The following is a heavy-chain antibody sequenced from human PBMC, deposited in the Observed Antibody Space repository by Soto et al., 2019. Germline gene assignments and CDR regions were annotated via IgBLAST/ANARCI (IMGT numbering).Heavy chain of an antibody. CDR2: TNHSGST. CDR3: ARGVGVVAAEYYYYYYYMDV. V-gene: IGHV4-34*01. CDR1: GGSFSGYY. J-gene: IGHJ6*03. Sequence: SETLSLTCAVYGGSFSGYYWSWIRQPPGKGLEWIGETNHSGSTNYNPSLKSRVTISVDTSKNQFSLKLSSVTAADTAVYYCARGVGVVAAEYYYYYYYMDVWGKGTTVTVSS. D-gene: IGHD2-15*01.